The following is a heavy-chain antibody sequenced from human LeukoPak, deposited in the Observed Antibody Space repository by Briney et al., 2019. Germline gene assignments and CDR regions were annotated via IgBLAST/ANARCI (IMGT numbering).Heavy chain of an antibody. V-gene: IGHV1-2*02. CDR2: MNPNNGDT. D-gene: IGHD2-21*01. CDR1: GYLFTGFY. CDR3: AKRGGALSD. Sequence: GASVKVSRKTSGYLFTGFYIHWVRQVPGQGREWMGWMNPNNGDTKSAPKFQGRVAMTRVTSINTAYMEVTGLTPADTAFYYCAKRGGALSDWGQGTPVTVPS. J-gene: IGHJ4*02.